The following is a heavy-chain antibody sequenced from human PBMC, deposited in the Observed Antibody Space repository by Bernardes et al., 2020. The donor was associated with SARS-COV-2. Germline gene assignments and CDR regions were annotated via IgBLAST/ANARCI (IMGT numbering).Heavy chain of an antibody. Sequence: GGSLRLSCEASGFIFRNYGLSWVRQAPGKGLEWVSALNVRGTSTFYADSVKGRFTISRDNSKNTLYLELNSLRAEDTAIYYCVKHGGGSWFFDH. D-gene: IGHD3-16*01. CDR1: GFIFRNYG. V-gene: IGHV3-23*01. CDR2: LNVRGTST. CDR3: VKHGGGSWFFDH. J-gene: IGHJ4*01.